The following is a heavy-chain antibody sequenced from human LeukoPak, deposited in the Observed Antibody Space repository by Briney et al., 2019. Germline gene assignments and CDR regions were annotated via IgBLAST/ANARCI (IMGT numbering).Heavy chain of an antibody. J-gene: IGHJ4*02. CDR1: GGSFSGYY. Sequence: SETLSLTCAVYGGSFSGYYWSWIRQPPGKGLEWIGEINHSGSTNYNPSLKSRVTISVDTSKNQFSLKLSSVTAADTAVYYCARSSPEYGCGPDYWGQGTLVTVSS. D-gene: IGHD2-21*01. V-gene: IGHV4-34*01. CDR2: INHSGST. CDR3: ARSSPEYGCGPDY.